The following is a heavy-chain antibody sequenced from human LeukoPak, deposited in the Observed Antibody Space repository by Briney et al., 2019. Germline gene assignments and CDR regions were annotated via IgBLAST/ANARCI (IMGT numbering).Heavy chain of an antibody. Sequence: PSETLSLTRSVSGGSVDSNYYYWGWIRQPPGKGLEWIGSISYTGATHYSPSLESRVTISLDTSKNQFSLKLASVTPADTAVYYCAREGTRWADENWFDPWGQGSLVIVSS. V-gene: IGHV4-39*07. CDR3: AREGTRWADENWFDP. D-gene: IGHD1-26*01. J-gene: IGHJ5*02. CDR1: GGSVDSNYYY. CDR2: ISYTGAT.